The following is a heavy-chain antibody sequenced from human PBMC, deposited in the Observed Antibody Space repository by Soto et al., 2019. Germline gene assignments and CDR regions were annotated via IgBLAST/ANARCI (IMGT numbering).Heavy chain of an antibody. CDR1: GGSISSCGYY. J-gene: IGHJ4*02. CDR2: IYYSGST. D-gene: IGHD2-2*01. CDR3: ARGYHYYSDY. Sequence: SETLSLTWTVSGGSISSCGYYWSWIRQHPGKGLEWLGYIYYSGSTYYNPSLTSRVTISVDTSKNQFSLKLSSVTAAGTAVYYCARGYHYYSDYWGQGTLVNVSS. V-gene: IGHV4-31*02.